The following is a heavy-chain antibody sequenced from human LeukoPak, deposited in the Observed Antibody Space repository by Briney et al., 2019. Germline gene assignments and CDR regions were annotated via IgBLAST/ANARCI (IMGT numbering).Heavy chain of an antibody. CDR1: GGSVSSYY. Sequence: PSETLSLTCSVSGGSVSSYYWSWIRQPPGKGLEWIVYMYYSGSTTYNPSLKSRVTISVDTSKNQLSLKLSSVTAADTAVYYCAVLGNYALDYWGQGTLVTVSS. V-gene: IGHV4-59*02. D-gene: IGHD1-7*01. CDR2: MYYSGST. CDR3: AVLGNYALDY. J-gene: IGHJ4*02.